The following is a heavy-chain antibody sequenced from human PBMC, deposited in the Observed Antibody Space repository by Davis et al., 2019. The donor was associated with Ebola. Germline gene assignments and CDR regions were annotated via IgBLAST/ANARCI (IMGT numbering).Heavy chain of an antibody. Sequence: GESLKISCQASGYTFSNYYINWVRQMPGKGLEWMGRIDPSDAYANYSPSFQGHVTISTDKSLNTAYLEWRSLEASDTAMYYCAIRGPTLADLDYLEDWGQGTLVTVSS. D-gene: IGHD3-16*01. CDR2: IDPSDAYA. CDR3: AIRGPTLADLDYLED. CDR1: GYTFSNYY. V-gene: IGHV5-10-1*01. J-gene: IGHJ4*02.